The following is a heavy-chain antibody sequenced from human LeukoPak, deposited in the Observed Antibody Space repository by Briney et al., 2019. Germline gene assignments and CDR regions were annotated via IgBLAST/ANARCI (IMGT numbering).Heavy chain of an antibody. CDR1: GYTFTGYY. J-gene: IGHJ4*02. CDR2: INPNSGGT. V-gene: IGHV1-2*02. CDR3: ARGRTIAAAGRLFDY. D-gene: IGHD6-13*01. Sequence: ASVKVSCKASGYTFTGYYMHWVRQAPGQGLEWMGWINPNSGGTSYAQKFQGRVTMTRDTSISTAYMGLSRLRSDDTAVYYCARGRTIAAAGRLFDYWGQGTLVTVSS.